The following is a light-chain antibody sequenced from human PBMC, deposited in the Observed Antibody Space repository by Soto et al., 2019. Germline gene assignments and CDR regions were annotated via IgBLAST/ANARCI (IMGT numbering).Light chain of an antibody. V-gene: IGKV1-5*03. J-gene: IGKJ4*01. CDR2: KAS. CDR3: QQYESYPMT. Sequence: DSPMTQYPSTLSASIGDRVTITCRAGQSISSWLAWYQQKPGKAPKLLISKASTLQSGVPPRFSGRGAGTEFALTISSQQPDDFATYFCQQYESYPMTFGGGTKVEIK. CDR1: QSISSW.